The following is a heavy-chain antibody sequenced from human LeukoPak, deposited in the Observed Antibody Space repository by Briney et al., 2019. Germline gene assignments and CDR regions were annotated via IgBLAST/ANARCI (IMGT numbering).Heavy chain of an antibody. D-gene: IGHD6-19*01. J-gene: IGHJ4*02. CDR2: INPSGGST. CDR1: GYTFTSYY. CDR3: ARVTGAGYFDY. Sequence: APVKVSCKASGYTFTSYYMHWVRQAPGQGLEWMGIINPSGGSTSYAQKLQGRVTMTRDASTSTVYMELSSLRSEDTAVYYCARVTGAGYFDYWGQGTLVTVSS. V-gene: IGHV1-46*01.